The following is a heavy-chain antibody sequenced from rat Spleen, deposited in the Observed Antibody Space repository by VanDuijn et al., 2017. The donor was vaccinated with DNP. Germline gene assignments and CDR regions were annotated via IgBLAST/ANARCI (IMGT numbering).Heavy chain of an antibody. CDR3: VRERFIYSTDFPYFFDY. J-gene: IGHJ2*01. CDR2: IWTGGGT. CDR1: GFIFSDYN. D-gene: IGHD1-8*01. Sequence: EVQLVESGGGLVQPGRSLKLSCVASGFIFSDYNMAWVRQPPGKGLEWMGVIWTGGGTAYNSLLKSRMSISRDTSKSQVFLKMNSPQTEDTATYYGVRERFIYSTDFPYFFDYWGQGVMVTVSS. V-gene: IGHV2S63*01.